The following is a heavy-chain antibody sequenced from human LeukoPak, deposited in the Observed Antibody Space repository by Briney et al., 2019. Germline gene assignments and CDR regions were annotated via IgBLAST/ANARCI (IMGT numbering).Heavy chain of an antibody. Sequence: GGSLRLSCAASGFNFSSYGMHWVRQAPGKGLEWVAFIRYDGSNKYYADSVKGRFTISRDNSKNTLYLQMNSLRAEDTAVYYCAKETRGDFWSGYYPPPGYWGQGTLVTVSS. J-gene: IGHJ4*02. V-gene: IGHV3-30*02. CDR1: GFNFSSYG. CDR3: AKETRGDFWSGYYPPPGY. CDR2: IRYDGSNK. D-gene: IGHD3-3*01.